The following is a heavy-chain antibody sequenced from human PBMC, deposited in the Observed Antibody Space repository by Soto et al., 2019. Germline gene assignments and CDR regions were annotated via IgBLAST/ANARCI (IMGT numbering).Heavy chain of an antibody. J-gene: IGHJ4*02. Sequence: QVQLQESGPRLVKPSETLSLTCSVSGGSISGNYWSWIRQPPGKGLEWIGYIHYSGTPNYNPSLRSRVTLSVDTSKNQFCLNLSSVTAADAAVYYCARDGGRVGGFDYWGQGTLVTVSS. D-gene: IGHD3-16*01. CDR1: GGSISGNY. V-gene: IGHV4-59*01. CDR3: ARDGGRVGGFDY. CDR2: IHYSGTP.